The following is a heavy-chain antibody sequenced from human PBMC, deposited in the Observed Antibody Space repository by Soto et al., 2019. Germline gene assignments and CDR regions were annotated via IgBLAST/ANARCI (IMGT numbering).Heavy chain of an antibody. CDR3: VTYLFDRSGFSYHFDY. Sequence: QVQLVESGGGVVRPGTPLRLSCAASGFTFSAYAMHWVRQAPGKGLEWVGIIKNDGTATYYADSAKGRLTISRDNSRSKLDLQMSSLRVESTALYYCVTYLFDRSGFSYHFDYWGLGTLVPVSS. D-gene: IGHD3-3*01. V-gene: IGHV3-33*01. CDR2: IKNDGTAT. J-gene: IGHJ4*02. CDR1: GFTFSAYA.